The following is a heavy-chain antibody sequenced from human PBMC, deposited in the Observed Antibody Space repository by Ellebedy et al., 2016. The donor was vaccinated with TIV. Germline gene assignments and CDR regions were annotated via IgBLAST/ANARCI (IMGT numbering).Heavy chain of an antibody. CDR3: ARVFGLPGSFGWFDP. CDR2: NSYSGSR. CDR1: GASITSGDYR. D-gene: IGHD1-20*01. V-gene: IGHV4-31*03. Sequence: MPSETLSLTCTVSGASITSGDYRRTWIRHQPGKGLEWIGYNSYSGSRNQNPPLKSRVIISLDTSKNQFSLNLSSVTAADTAVYYCARVFGLPGSFGWFDPWGQGRLVTVSS. J-gene: IGHJ5*02.